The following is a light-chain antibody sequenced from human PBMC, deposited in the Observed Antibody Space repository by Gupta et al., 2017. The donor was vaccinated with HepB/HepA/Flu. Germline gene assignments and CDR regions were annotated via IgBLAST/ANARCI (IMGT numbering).Light chain of an antibody. CDR1: SSDVGGYNY. Sequence: SALTKPATVSGSPGQSITIPCTGTSSDVGGYNYVSWYQQHPGKAPKLIIYDVSSRPSGVSNRFSGSKSGNTASLTISGLQAEDEADYYCCSYTSTNTLLFGGGTKLTVL. V-gene: IGLV2-14*03. CDR2: DVS. J-gene: IGLJ2*01. CDR3: CSYTSTNTLL.